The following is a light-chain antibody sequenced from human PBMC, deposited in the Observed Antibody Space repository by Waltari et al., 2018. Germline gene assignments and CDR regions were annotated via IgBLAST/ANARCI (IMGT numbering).Light chain of an antibody. Sequence: IQMTQSPSTLSASIGDRVTITCRASHGISAWLAWYQHKPGTAPTLLISKASYLESGVPSRFSGSGSGTEFTLTISSLQPDDFATCYCQQYDSYTWTFGQGTKVEIK. V-gene: IGKV1-5*03. J-gene: IGKJ1*01. CDR1: HGISAW. CDR2: KAS. CDR3: QQYDSYTWT.